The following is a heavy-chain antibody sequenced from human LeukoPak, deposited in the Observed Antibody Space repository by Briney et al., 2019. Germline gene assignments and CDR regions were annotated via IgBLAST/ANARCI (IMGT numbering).Heavy chain of an antibody. CDR3: AKQLGYCSDGSCYFPY. V-gene: IGHV4-59*01. J-gene: IGHJ4*02. Sequence: SETLSLTCTVSGGSISSYYWSWIRQPPGKGLEWIGYIYYSGSTNYNPSLKSRVTISVDTSKNQFSLKLSSVTAADTAVYYCAKQLGYCSDGSCYFPYWGQGTLVTVSS. D-gene: IGHD2-15*01. CDR1: GGSISSYY. CDR2: IYYSGST.